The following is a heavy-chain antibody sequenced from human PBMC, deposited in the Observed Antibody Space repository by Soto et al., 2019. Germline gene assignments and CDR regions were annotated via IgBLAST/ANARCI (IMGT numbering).Heavy chain of an antibody. V-gene: IGHV6-1*01. Sequence: SQTLSLTCAISGDSVSSNSAAWNWISQSPSRGLEWLGRTYYRSKLYNDYAESVKSRITINPDTFKNQFSLHLNSATPEDTAVYYCARDPPDFHSAFNYWGQGTLVTVSS. CDR1: GDSVSSNSAA. CDR3: ARDPPDFHSAFNY. CDR2: TYYRSKLYN. D-gene: IGHD4-4*01. J-gene: IGHJ4*02.